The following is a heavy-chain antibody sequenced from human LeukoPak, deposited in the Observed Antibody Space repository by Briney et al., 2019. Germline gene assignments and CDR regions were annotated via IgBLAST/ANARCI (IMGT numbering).Heavy chain of an antibody. V-gene: IGHV4-39*01. D-gene: IGHD2-2*01. CDR1: GGSITTSSYY. Sequence: SETLSLTCIVSGGSITTSSYYWGWVRQPPGKGLEWIGSIFYSGNTYYNPSLRSRVSISVDTSSNQFSLRLFSVTAVDTAVYYCARVDIVTVPSASFDCWGQGTLVTVSS. J-gene: IGHJ4*02. CDR2: IFYSGNT. CDR3: ARVDIVTVPSASFDC.